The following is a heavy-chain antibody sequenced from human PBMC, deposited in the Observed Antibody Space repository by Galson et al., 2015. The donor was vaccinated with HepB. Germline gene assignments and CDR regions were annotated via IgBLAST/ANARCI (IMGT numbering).Heavy chain of an antibody. CDR1: GGSLSNRDYL. CDR2: IYLDGKS. Sequence: SETLSLTCSVSGGSLSNRDYLWAWIRQSPGGGLEWIATIYLDGKSWYNPSPKRRVTIFQDLSKNEFYLKVTSVTAADTASYYCARDLGRRAAAGYPYYYGMDVWGQGTTVAVSS. D-gene: IGHD6-13*01. V-gene: IGHV4-39*07. J-gene: IGHJ6*02. CDR3: ARDLGRRAAAGYPYYYGMDV.